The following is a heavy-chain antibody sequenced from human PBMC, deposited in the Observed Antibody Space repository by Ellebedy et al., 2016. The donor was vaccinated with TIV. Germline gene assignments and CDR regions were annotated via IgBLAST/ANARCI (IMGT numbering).Heavy chain of an antibody. Sequence: ASVKVSCKASGYTFTGHYIHWLRQAPGQGLEWMGRIDANTGGTYYAQKFQGWVTMARDTSISTAYIEVTRLKSHDTAMYYCARGAAVATNVPDHWGQGTLVTVSS. CDR3: ARGAAVATNVPDH. D-gene: IGHD6-19*01. V-gene: IGHV1-2*04. CDR2: IDANTGGT. J-gene: IGHJ4*02. CDR1: GYTFTGHY.